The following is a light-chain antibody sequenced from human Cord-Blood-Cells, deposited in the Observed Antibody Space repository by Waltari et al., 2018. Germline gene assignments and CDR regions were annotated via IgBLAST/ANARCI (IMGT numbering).Light chain of an antibody. CDR2: QDR. V-gene: IGLV3-1*01. CDR1: KLGVKY. Sequence: SYELTQPPSVSVSPGQTASITGSGDKLGVKYACWYQQKPGQSPVLVIYQDRKRPSGIPERFAGSNSGNTATLTISGTQAMDEADYYCQAWDSSTAVFGGGTKLTVL. J-gene: IGLJ3*02. CDR3: QAWDSSTAV.